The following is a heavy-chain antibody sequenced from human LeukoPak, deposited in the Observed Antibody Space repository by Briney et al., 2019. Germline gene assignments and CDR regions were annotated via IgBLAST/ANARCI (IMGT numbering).Heavy chain of an antibody. J-gene: IGHJ4*02. CDR1: GGSFRGYY. D-gene: IGHD5-18*01. V-gene: IGHV4-34*01. CDR2: INHSGST. CDR3: ARGQNRRGYSYGYPDY. Sequence: SETLSLTCAVYGGSFRGYYWSWIRQSPGKGLEWIGEINHSGSTNHNPSLKSRVSVSVDKSKNQFSLKLSSVTAADTAVYYCARGQNRRGYSYGYPDYWGQGTLVTVSS.